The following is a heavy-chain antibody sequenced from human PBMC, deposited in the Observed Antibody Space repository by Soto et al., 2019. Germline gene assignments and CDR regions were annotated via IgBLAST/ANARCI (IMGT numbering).Heavy chain of an antibody. Sequence: LRLSCAASGFTVSSNYMSWVRQAPGKGLEWVSVIYSGGSTYYADSVKGRFTISRDNSKNTLYLQMNSLRAEDTAVYYCARGGSSSLLRLVDYYYGMDVWGQGTTVTVSS. CDR1: GFTVSSNY. CDR3: ARGGSSSLLRLVDYYYGMDV. D-gene: IGHD6-6*01. J-gene: IGHJ6*02. V-gene: IGHV3-53*01. CDR2: IYSGGST.